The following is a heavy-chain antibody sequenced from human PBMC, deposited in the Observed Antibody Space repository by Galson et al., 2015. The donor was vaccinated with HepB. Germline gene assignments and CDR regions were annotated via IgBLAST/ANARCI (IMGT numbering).Heavy chain of an antibody. J-gene: IGHJ4*02. CDR3: ARAPPPPPGKVVPAAMLGYSYGHGDY. Sequence: SVKVSCKASGYTFTSYGISWVRQAPGQGLEWMGWISAYNGNTNYAQKLQGRVTMTTDTSTSTAYMELRSLRSDDTAVYYCARAPPPPPGKVVPAAMLGYSYGHGDYWGQGTLVTVSS. D-gene: IGHD2-2*01. V-gene: IGHV1-18*01. CDR2: ISAYNGNT. CDR1: GYTFTSYG.